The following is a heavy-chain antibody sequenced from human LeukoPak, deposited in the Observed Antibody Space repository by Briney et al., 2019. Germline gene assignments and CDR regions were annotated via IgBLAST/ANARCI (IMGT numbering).Heavy chain of an antibody. CDR1: GGSISSSSYY. CDR2: IYYSGST. Sequence: PSETLSLTCTVSGGSISSSSYYWGWIRQPPGKGLEWIGSIYYSGSTYYNPSLKRRVTISVDTSKNQFSLKLSSVTAADTAVYYCARHWAYYDSSGSALDYCGHGTLVTVSS. D-gene: IGHD3-22*01. CDR3: ARHWAYYDSSGSALDY. J-gene: IGHJ4*01. V-gene: IGHV4-39*01.